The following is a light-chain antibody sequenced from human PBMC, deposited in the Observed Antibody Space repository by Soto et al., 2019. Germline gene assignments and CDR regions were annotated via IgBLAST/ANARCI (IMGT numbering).Light chain of an antibody. CDR3: QQRSNWPPTWT. V-gene: IGKV3-11*01. Sequence: EIVLTQSPATLSLSPGERATLSCRASQSVSSYLAWYQHKPGQAPRLLIYDASKRATGIPDRFSGSGSGTDVTLTISSLEPEDFAVYYCQQRSNWPPTWTFGQGPRVEIK. CDR2: DAS. J-gene: IGKJ1*01. CDR1: QSVSSY.